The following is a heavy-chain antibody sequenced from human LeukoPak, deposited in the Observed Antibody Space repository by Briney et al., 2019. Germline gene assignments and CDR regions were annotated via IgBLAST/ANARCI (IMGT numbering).Heavy chain of an antibody. CDR3: ARHVLHRYDILTGSYYYYMDV. Sequence: KSSETLSLTCTVSGGSISSSSYYWGWIRQPPGKGLEWIGSIYYSGSTYYNPSLKSRVTISVDTSKNQFSLKLSSVTAADTAVYYCARHVLHRYDILTGSYYYYMDVWGKGTTVTISS. V-gene: IGHV4-39*07. D-gene: IGHD3-9*01. CDR2: IYYSGST. J-gene: IGHJ6*03. CDR1: GGSISSSSYY.